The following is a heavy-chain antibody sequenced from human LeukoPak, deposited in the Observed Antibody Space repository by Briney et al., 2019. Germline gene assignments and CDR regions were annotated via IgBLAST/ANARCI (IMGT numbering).Heavy chain of an antibody. D-gene: IGHD1-26*01. CDR1: GGTFSSYA. CDR3: AADRGSGPSLDY. J-gene: IGHJ4*02. CDR2: IIPIFGTA. V-gene: IGHV1-69*05. Sequence: ASVKVSCKASGGTFSSYAISWVRQAPGQGLEWMGGIIPIFGTANYAQKLQGRVTMTTDTSTSTAYMELRSLRSDDTAVYYCAADRGSGPSLDYWGQGTLVTVSS.